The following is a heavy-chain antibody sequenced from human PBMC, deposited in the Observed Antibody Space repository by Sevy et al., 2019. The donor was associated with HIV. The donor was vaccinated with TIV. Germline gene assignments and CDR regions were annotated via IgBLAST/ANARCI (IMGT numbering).Heavy chain of an antibody. CDR3: ARDLGGPGAVEDP. CDR1: AFTFSSYW. V-gene: IGHV3-74*01. Sequence: GGSLRLSCEASAFTFSSYWMHWVRQAPGRGLVWVSRINSDGSSTTYADSVKGRFTISRDNAKNTLYLQMNSLRAKDTAVYYCARDLGGPGAVEDPWGQGTLVTVSS. CDR2: INSDGSST. J-gene: IGHJ5*02. D-gene: IGHD2-15*01.